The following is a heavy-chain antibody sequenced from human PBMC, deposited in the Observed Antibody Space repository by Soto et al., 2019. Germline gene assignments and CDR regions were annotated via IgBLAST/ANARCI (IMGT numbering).Heavy chain of an antibody. V-gene: IGHV2-5*01. CDR1: GFSLNTNGVS. CDR2: IYWTDDK. D-gene: IGHD3-3*01. CDR3: SHSSNSYYDFLSGYYSSFYCHYGMEV. J-gene: IGHJ6*02. Sequence: SGPTLVNPTQTLTLTCTFSGFSLNTNGVSVSWIRQPPGKALEWLALIYWTDDKLYSPSLKSRLTINKDTSKHQVVLTMTNMDPVDTGTYYCSHSSNSYYDFLSGYYSSFYCHYGMEVWGRGTTGTVSS.